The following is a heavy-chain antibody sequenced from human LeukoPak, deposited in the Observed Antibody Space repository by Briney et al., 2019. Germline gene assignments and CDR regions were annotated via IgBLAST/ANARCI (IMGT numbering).Heavy chain of an antibody. CDR3: ARTVVPAVNDAFDI. CDR1: GGSISSYY. D-gene: IGHD2-2*01. Sequence: SETLSLTCTVSGGSISSYYWSWIRQPAGKGLEWIGRIYTSGSTNYNPSLKSRVTMSVDTSKNQFSLKLSSVTAADTAVYYCARTVVPAVNDAFDIWGQGTMVTVSS. J-gene: IGHJ3*02. CDR2: IYTSGST. V-gene: IGHV4-4*07.